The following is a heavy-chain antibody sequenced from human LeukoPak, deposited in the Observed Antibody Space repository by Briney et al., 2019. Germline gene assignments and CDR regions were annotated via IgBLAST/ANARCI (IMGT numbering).Heavy chain of an antibody. CDR1: GYTLTELS. J-gene: IGHJ5*02. D-gene: IGHD1-7*01. CDR3: ATRGPGTRGNWFDP. Sequence: GASVKVSCKVSGYTLTELSMHWVRQAPGKGLEWMGGFDPEDGETIHAQKFQGRVTMTEDTSTDTAYMELSSLRSEDTAVYYCATRGPGTRGNWFDPWGQGTLVTVSS. V-gene: IGHV1-24*01. CDR2: FDPEDGET.